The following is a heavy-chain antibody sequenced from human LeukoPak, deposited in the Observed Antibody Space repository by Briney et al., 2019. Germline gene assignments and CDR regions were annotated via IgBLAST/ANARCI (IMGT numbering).Heavy chain of an antibody. CDR1: GFTFSDYY. CDR3: ARVHSGGSYYEAYFDY. J-gene: IGHJ4*02. CDR2: ISSSSSYI. Sequence: PGGSLRLSCAASGFTFSDYYMSWIRQAPGKGLEWVSYISSSSSYIYYADSVKGRFTISRDNAKNSLYLQMNSLRAEDTAVYYCARVHSGGSYYEAYFDYWGQGTLVTVSS. D-gene: IGHD1-26*01. V-gene: IGHV3-11*06.